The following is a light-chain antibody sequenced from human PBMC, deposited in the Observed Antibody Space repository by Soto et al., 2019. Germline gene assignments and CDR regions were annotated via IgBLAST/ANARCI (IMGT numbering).Light chain of an antibody. CDR3: QQSSNTPYT. Sequence: DIQLTQSPSSLSASVGDRVSISCRASQSISRYLNWYQWRPGKAPTLLIYTTSSVQSGVPSRFSGSGSGTDFTLTISSLQPEDFVTYYCQQSSNTPYTFGRGTKLEI. CDR1: QSISRY. V-gene: IGKV1-39*01. CDR2: TTS. J-gene: IGKJ2*01.